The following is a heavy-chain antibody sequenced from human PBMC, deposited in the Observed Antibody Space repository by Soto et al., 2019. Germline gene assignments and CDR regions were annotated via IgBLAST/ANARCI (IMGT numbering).Heavy chain of an antibody. CDR3: AKIEYASSWYYYGMDV. V-gene: IGHV3-23*01. CDR2: ISGSGAST. Sequence: GGSLRLSCAGSGFTFSSYAMSWVRQAPGKGLEWVSIISGSGASTYYADSVKGRFTVSRDNSKNTLYVQMNSLRAEDTAVYYCAKIEYASSWYYYGMDVWGQGTTVTVSS. CDR1: GFTFSSYA. D-gene: IGHD6-13*01. J-gene: IGHJ6*02.